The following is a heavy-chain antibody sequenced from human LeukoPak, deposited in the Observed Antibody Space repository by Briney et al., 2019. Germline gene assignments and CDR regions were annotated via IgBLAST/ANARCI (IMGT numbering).Heavy chain of an antibody. Sequence: GGAPGLLWSTSGIPFRNAWMGWGRQGPGKGLGGGCRIKSKTDGGTTDYAAPVKGRFTISRDDSKNTLYLQMNSLKTEDAAVYYCTTVSSGYYNDAFDIWGQGTMVTVSS. D-gene: IGHD3-22*01. J-gene: IGHJ3*02. CDR3: TTVSSGYYNDAFDI. CDR1: GIPFRNAW. V-gene: IGHV3-15*01. CDR2: IKSKTDGGTT.